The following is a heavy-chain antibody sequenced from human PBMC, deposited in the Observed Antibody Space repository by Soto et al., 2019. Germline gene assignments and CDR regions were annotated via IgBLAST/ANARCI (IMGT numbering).Heavy chain of an antibody. CDR2: IYYSGST. CDR1: GGSISSSSYY. CDR3: ARANWEYSGYLTGFDP. V-gene: IGHV4-39*07. D-gene: IGHD5-12*01. Sequence: SETLSLTCTVSGGSISSSSYYWGWIRQPPGKGLEWIGSIYYSGSTYYNPSLKSRVTISVDTSKNQFSLKLSSVTAADTAVYYCARANWEYSGYLTGFDPWGQGTLVTVSS. J-gene: IGHJ5*02.